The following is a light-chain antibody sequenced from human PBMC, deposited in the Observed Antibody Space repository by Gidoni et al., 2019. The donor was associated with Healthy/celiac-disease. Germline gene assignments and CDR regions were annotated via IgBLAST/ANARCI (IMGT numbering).Light chain of an antibody. CDR2: DDS. V-gene: IGLV3-21*02. J-gene: IGLJ3*02. CDR3: QVWDSSSDHRV. CDR1: NIGSNS. Sequence: SYVLTQPPPVSLAPGQTARITGGGNNIGSNSVHWYQQEPGQAPVLVVYDDSDRPSGIPERFSGSNSGNTATLTISRVEAGDEADYYCQVWDSSSDHRVFGGGAKLTVL.